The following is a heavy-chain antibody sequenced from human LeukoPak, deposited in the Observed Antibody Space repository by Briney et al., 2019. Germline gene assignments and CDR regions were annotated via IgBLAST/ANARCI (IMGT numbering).Heavy chain of an antibody. CDR3: AKDLLYSSGSRLLDY. Sequence: PGVSLRLSCAASAFTFSSYGMHWVRQAPGKGLEWVAVIWYDGSDKYYADSVKGRFTISRDNSKNTLYLQMNSLRVEDTAVYYCAKDLLYSSGSRLLDYWGQGTLVTVSS. V-gene: IGHV3-33*06. J-gene: IGHJ4*02. D-gene: IGHD6-19*01. CDR2: IWYDGSDK. CDR1: AFTFSSYG.